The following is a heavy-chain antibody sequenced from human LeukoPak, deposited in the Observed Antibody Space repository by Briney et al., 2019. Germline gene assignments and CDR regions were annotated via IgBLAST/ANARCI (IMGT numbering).Heavy chain of an antibody. CDR3: ASNPRGGSGWYH. Sequence: GGSLRLSCAASGFTFSSYAMSWVRQAPGKGLEWVSSISSSSSYIYYADSVKGRFTISRDNAKNSLYLQMNSLRAEDTAVYYCASNPRGGSGWYHWGQGTLVTVSS. J-gene: IGHJ4*02. D-gene: IGHD6-19*01. V-gene: IGHV3-21*01. CDR1: GFTFSSYA. CDR2: ISSSSSYI.